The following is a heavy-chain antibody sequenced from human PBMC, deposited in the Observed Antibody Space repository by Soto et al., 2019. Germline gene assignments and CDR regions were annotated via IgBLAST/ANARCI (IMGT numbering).Heavy chain of an antibody. D-gene: IGHD6-19*01. CDR3: ASGIAVAGIGGYYYGMDV. J-gene: IGHJ6*02. V-gene: IGHV1-18*01. CDR2: ISAYNGNT. Sequence: ASVKVSCKASGYTFTSYGISWVRQAPGQRLEWMGWISAYNGNTNYAQKLQGRVTMTTDTSTSTAYMELRSLRSDDTAVYYCASGIAVAGIGGYYYGMDVWGQGTTVTVSS. CDR1: GYTFTSYG.